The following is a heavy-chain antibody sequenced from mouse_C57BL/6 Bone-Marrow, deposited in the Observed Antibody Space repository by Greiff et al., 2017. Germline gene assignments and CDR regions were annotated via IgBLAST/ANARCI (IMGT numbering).Heavy chain of an antibody. CDR3: ASLYYDYDVGFAY. D-gene: IGHD2-4*01. V-gene: IGHV1-78*01. CDR2: IYPRDGST. CDR1: GYTFTDHT. J-gene: IGHJ3*01. Sequence: VQLQQSDAELVKPGASVKISCKVSGYTFTDHTIHWMKQRPEQGLEWIGYIYPRDGSTKYNEKFKGKATLTADKSSGTAYMPLNSLTSEDSVVYFCASLYYDYDVGFAYWGQGTLVTVSA.